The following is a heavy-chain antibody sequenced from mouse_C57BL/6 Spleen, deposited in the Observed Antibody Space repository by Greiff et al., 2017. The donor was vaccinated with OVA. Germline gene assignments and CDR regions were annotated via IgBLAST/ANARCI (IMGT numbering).Heavy chain of an antibody. CDR3: ARGDLYYGSSYWYFDV. CDR2: ILPGSGST. Sequence: VQLQQSGAELMKPGASVKLSCKATGYTFTGYWIEWVKQRPGHGLEWIGEILPGSGSTNYNEKFKGKATFTADTSSNTAYMQLSSLTTEDSAIYYGARGDLYYGSSYWYFDVWGTGTTVTVSS. J-gene: IGHJ1*03. D-gene: IGHD1-1*01. CDR1: GYTFTGYW. V-gene: IGHV1-9*01.